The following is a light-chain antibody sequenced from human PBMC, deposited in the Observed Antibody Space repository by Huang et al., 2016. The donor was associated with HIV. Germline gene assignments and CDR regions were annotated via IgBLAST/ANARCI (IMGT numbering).Light chain of an antibody. CDR1: QSVNNNF. J-gene: IGKJ1*01. Sequence: EIVLTQSPGTLSFSPGERATLSCRARQSVNNNFVAWYQQKPGKTPRLLIYGASSRATGVPDRFSGSGSGTDFTLTISRLEPEDFAVYYCHQYGDSRGTFGQGTKVEIK. CDR2: GAS. CDR3: HQYGDSRGT. V-gene: IGKV3-20*01.